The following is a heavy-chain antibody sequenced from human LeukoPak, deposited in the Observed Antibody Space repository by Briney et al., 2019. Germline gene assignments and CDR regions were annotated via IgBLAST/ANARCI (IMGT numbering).Heavy chain of an antibody. Sequence: EGSLRLSCAASGFPFSSYGMHWVPQAPGKGREWVAVLSYDGSNEYYADSVKGRFTISRDNSKNTLYLQMNSLRVEDTAVYYCAGSWFYRDYFEYWGQGTLVTASS. CDR3: AGSWFYRDYFEY. CDR2: LSYDGSNE. D-gene: IGHD3-10*01. J-gene: IGHJ4*02. CDR1: GFPFSSYG. V-gene: IGHV3-30*03.